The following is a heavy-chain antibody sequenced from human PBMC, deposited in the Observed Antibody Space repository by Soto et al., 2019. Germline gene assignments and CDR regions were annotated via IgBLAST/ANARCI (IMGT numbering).Heavy chain of an antibody. CDR2: MTHSGSA. V-gene: IGHV4-34*01. CDR3: ARGQGGAAGTYSSWFDP. D-gene: IGHD6-13*01. J-gene: IGHJ5*02. Sequence: SATPSATCAAYGGSLSRYYWRWIRQPPGKGLEWIREMTHSGSAIYNPSLERRVTVSVDTSKYEFSLKPSQATAADTAVYYWARGQGGAAGTYSSWFDPWGQGTLGTAST. CDR1: GGSLSRYY.